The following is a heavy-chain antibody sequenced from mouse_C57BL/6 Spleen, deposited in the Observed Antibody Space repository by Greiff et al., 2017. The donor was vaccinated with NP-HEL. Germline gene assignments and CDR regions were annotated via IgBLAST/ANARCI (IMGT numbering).Heavy chain of an antibody. CDR2: IDPETGGT. Sequence: VQLQESGAELVRPGASVTLSCKASGYTFTDYEMHWVKQTPVHGLEWIGAIDPETGGTAYNQKFKGKAILTADKSSSTAYMELRSLTSEDSAVYYCTRLRSTFDYWGQGTTLTVSS. V-gene: IGHV1-15*01. D-gene: IGHD2-12*01. CDR1: GYTFTDYE. CDR3: TRLRSTFDY. J-gene: IGHJ2*01.